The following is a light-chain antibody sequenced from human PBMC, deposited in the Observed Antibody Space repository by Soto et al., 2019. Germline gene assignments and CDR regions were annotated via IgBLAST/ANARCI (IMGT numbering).Light chain of an antibody. CDR1: TPNIGTNY. V-gene: IGLV1-47*01. CDR2: RND. J-gene: IGLJ3*02. CDR3: AAWDDSLLWV. Sequence: QSVLTQPPSASGTPGQRVTISCSGSTPNIGTNYVYWYQQLPGTAPKLLIYRNDQRPSGVPDRFSGSKSGTSASLAISGLRSEDEADYYCAAWDDSLLWVFGGGTKLTVL.